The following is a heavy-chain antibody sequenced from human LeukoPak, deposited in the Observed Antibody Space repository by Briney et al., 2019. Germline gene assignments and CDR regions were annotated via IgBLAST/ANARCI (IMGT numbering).Heavy chain of an antibody. CDR1: GYTFTIYG. CDR2: ISTYNGHT. D-gene: IGHD1-14*01. J-gene: IGHJ6*02. V-gene: IGHV1-18*01. Sequence: ASVNVSCKASGYTFTIYGISWVRQAPGQGLEWMGWISTYNGHTNYEEKLQGRVTMTTDTSTNTAYMELRSLRSDDTAVYYCAREVVIEPAVAYYYYGMDVWGQGTTVTVSS. CDR3: AREVVIEPAVAYYYYGMDV.